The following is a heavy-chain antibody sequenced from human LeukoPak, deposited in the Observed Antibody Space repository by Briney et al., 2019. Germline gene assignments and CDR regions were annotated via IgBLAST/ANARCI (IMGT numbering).Heavy chain of an antibody. CDR2: ISCDGSNK. V-gene: IGHV3-30-3*01. J-gene: IGHJ4*02. D-gene: IGHD3-22*01. CDR3: ARDHYYDSSGYYSTDYFDY. CDR1: GFTFSSYA. Sequence: PGGSLRLSCAASGFTFSSYAMPWVRQAPGKGLEWVAVISCDGSNKYYADSVKGRFTISRDNSKNTLYLQMNSLRAEDTAVYYCARDHYYDSSGYYSTDYFDYWGQGTLVTVSS.